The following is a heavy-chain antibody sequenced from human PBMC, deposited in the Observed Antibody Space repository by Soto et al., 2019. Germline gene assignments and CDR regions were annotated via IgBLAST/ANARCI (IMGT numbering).Heavy chain of an antibody. J-gene: IGHJ6*02. CDR3: ARGGTITTFTSHSYYGMDV. D-gene: IGHD3-9*01. V-gene: IGHV4-30-2*01. CDR1: GASISSGDYS. CDR2: IHHGGTP. Sequence: TLSLTCAVSGASISSGDYSWSWVRQPPGKGLEWIGHIHHGGTPYYKASLKSRVTISQDRSKNQFSLKLSSVTAADTAMYYCARGGTITTFTSHSYYGMDVWGQGTTVTVSS.